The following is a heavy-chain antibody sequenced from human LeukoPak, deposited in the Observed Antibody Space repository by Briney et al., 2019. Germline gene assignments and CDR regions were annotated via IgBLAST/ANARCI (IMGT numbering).Heavy chain of an antibody. J-gene: IGHJ6*04. D-gene: IGHD3-9*01. CDR1: GFTFSSYE. V-gene: IGHV3-48*03. CDR3: ARAPVLRYFDWFPEDYYYGMDV. CDR2: ISSSGSTI. Sequence: PGGSLRLSCAASGFTFSSYEMNWVRQAPGKGLEWVSYISSSGSTIYYADSVKGLFTISRDNAKNSLYLQMNSLRAEDTAVYYCARAPVLRYFDWFPEDYYYGMDVWGKGTTVTVSS.